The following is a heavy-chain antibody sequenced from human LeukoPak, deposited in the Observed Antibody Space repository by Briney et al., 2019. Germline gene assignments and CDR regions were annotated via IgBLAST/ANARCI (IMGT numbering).Heavy chain of an antibody. D-gene: IGHD2-15*01. V-gene: IGHV3-23*01. Sequence: QPGGSLRLSCAASGFTFAGYAMTWVRQAPGKGLEWVSLISGSGGSTYYADVVKGRFTISRDNSKNALYLRMNSLRAEDTAVYHCARDRYCSGGSCYGWFDPWGQGTLVTVSS. J-gene: IGHJ5*02. CDR1: GFTFAGYA. CDR3: ARDRYCSGGSCYGWFDP. CDR2: ISGSGGST.